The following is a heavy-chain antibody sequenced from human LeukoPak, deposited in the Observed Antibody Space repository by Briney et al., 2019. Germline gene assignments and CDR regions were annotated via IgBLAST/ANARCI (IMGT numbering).Heavy chain of an antibody. CDR2: IRYDGSNK. CDR3: ARVEDIVVVPAAIDY. Sequence: PGRSLRLSCAASGFTFSSYGMHWVRQAPAKGLEWVAFIRYDGSNKYYAESVKGRFTISRDNSKNTLYLQMNSLRAEHTVVYYCARVEDIVVVPAAIDYWGQGTLVTVSS. D-gene: IGHD2-2*01. CDR1: GFTFSSYG. V-gene: IGHV3-30*02. J-gene: IGHJ4*02.